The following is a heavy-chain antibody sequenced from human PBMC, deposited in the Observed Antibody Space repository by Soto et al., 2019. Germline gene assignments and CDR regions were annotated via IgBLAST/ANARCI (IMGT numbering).Heavy chain of an antibody. Sequence: PGGSLRLSCAASGFTFSSYAMSWVRQAPGKGLEWVSAISGSGGSTYYADSVKGRFTISRDNSKNTLYLQTNSLRAEDTAVYYCAKDSHVGPWEAAGTLWGQGTLVTVSS. D-gene: IGHD6-13*01. CDR2: ISGSGGST. CDR1: GFTFSSYA. V-gene: IGHV3-23*01. CDR3: AKDSHVGPWEAAGTL. J-gene: IGHJ4*02.